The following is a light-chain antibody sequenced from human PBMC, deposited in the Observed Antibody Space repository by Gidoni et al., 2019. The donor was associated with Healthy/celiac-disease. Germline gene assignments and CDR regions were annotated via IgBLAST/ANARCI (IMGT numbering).Light chain of an antibody. CDR2: DAS. V-gene: IGKV3-11*01. CDR3: QQRSNWPPVFT. CDR1: QSVSSY. J-gene: IGKJ3*01. Sequence: EIVLTQSPATLSLSPGERATLSCRASQSVSSYLAWSQQKPGQAPRLLIYDASNRATGIPARFSSSGSGTDFTLTISSLEPEDFAVYYCQQRSNWPPVFTFGPXTKVDIK.